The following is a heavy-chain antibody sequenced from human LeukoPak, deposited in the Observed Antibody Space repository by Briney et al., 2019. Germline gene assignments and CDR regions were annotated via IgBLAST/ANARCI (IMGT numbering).Heavy chain of an antibody. V-gene: IGHV3-23*01. D-gene: IGHD6-13*01. J-gene: IGHJ5*02. CDR3: ARDSGGGLYSSSCWFDP. CDR1: GFTFSSYG. Sequence: GGSLRLSCAASGFTFSSYGMSWVRQAPGKGLEWVSAISGSGGSTYYADSVKGRFTISRDNSKNTLYLQMYSLRAEDTAVYFCARDSGGGLYSSSCWFDPWGQGTLVTVSS. CDR2: ISGSGGST.